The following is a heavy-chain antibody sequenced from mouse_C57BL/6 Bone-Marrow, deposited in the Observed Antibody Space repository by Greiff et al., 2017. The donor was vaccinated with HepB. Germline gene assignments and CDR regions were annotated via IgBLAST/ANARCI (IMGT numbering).Heavy chain of an antibody. CDR2: ISDGGSYT. CDR3: ARATTVVADDWYFDV. J-gene: IGHJ1*03. D-gene: IGHD1-1*01. V-gene: IGHV5-4*01. Sequence: DVQLVESGGGLVKPGGSLKLSCAASGFTFSSYAMSWVRQTPEKRLEWVATISDGGSYTYYPDNVKGRFTISRDNAKNNLYLQMSHLKSEDTAMYYCARATTVVADDWYFDVWGTGTTVTVSS. CDR1: GFTFSSYA.